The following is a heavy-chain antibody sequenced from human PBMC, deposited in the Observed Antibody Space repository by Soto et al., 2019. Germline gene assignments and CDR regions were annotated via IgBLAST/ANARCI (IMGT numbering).Heavy chain of an antibody. J-gene: IGHJ6*02. Sequence: ASVKVSCKSSGYSFISHSITWVRQAPGQGLEWMGRISAYNGNTNYAQKLQGRVTMTTDTSTSTAYMELRSLRSDDTAVYYCARDTYYDFWSGYYRDYYYGMDVWGQGTTVTVSS. D-gene: IGHD3-3*01. CDR2: ISAYNGNT. CDR3: ARDTYYDFWSGYYRDYYYGMDV. CDR1: GYSFISHS. V-gene: IGHV1-18*01.